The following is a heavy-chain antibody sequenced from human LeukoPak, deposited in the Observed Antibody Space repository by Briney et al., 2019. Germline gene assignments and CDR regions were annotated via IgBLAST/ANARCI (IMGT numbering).Heavy chain of an antibody. V-gene: IGHV3-7*01. CDR2: IKQDGSEK. D-gene: IGHD6-13*01. CDR1: GFTFSSYW. J-gene: IGHJ4*02. Sequence: GGSLRLSCAASGFTFSSYWMSWVRQAPGKGLEWVANIKQDGSEKYYVDSVKGRFTISRDNSKNTLYLQMNSLRAEDTAVYYCASEAGTGLYYFDYWGQGTLVTVSS. CDR3: ASEAGTGLYYFDY.